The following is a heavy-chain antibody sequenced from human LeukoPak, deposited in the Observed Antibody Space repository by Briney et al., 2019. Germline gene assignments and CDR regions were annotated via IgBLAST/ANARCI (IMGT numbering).Heavy chain of an antibody. D-gene: IGHD2-2*01. CDR3: ARAQDVVVPAAMTWFDP. CDR2: MNPNSGNT. Sequence: ASVTVSCKASGHSFTSFDINWVRQATGQGLEWMGWMNPNSGNTGYAQNFQGRVTMTRNTSITTAYMELSSLRSEDTAMYYCARAQDVVVPAAMTWFDPWGQGTLVTVSS. J-gene: IGHJ5*02. CDR1: GHSFTSFD. V-gene: IGHV1-8*01.